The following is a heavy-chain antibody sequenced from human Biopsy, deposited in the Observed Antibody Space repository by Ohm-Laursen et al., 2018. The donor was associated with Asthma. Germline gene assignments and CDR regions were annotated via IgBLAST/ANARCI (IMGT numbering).Heavy chain of an antibody. CDR1: GFTFSNYG. CDR3: ATRSWYASQY. J-gene: IGHJ4*02. CDR2: ISFDGSNK. V-gene: IGHV3-30*03. Sequence: SLRLSCAASGFTFSNYGMHWVRQAPGKGLDWVAVISFDGSNKNYTDSVKGRFSISRDNSKNSLYLQMSSLRGEDTAIYYCATRSWYASQYWGQGTLVTVSS. D-gene: IGHD2-2*01.